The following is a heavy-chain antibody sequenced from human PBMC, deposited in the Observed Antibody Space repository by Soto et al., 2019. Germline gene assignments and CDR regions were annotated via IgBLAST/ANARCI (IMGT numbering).Heavy chain of an antibody. Sequence: QVQLVQSGPEVKRPGASVKVSCKAFGYTFLKYGISWVRLAPGQRPEWMGWISATGVPNYAQRHQGRFTMPVDTSSSTAFMELNSLTSDDTAIYYCARDEKNWAKFDYWGQGTLVTVSS. V-gene: IGHV1-18*01. CDR1: GYTFLKYG. CDR3: ARDEKNWAKFDY. CDR2: ISATGVP. J-gene: IGHJ4*02. D-gene: IGHD3-16*01.